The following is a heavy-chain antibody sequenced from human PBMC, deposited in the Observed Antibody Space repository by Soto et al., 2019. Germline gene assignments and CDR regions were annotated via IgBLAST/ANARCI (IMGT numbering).Heavy chain of an antibody. CDR1: GGTFNTYA. Sequence: QVQLVQSGAEMKKPGSSVKVSCQSSGGTFNTYAMNRVRQAPGQGPEWMGDISPMFGAANYAQKFPGRVTTTADETTGTSCTRLGTSASEDTALYFCAREGQVHTPAFVYWGQGTLVTVSS. CDR3: AREGQVHTPAFVY. V-gene: IGHV1-69*19. J-gene: IGHJ4*02. CDR2: ISPMFGAA. D-gene: IGHD3-10*01.